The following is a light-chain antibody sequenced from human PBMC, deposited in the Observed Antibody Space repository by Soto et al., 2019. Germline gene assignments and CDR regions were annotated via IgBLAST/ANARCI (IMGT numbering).Light chain of an antibody. Sequence: DIQMTKTPSTLSASVGDRVTITCRASQSISSWLAWYQQKPGKAPKLLIYKASTLQSGVPSRFSGSGSGTGFTLAISSLQPDDSATYYCQQYNDNWTFGQGTKVDNK. CDR3: QQYNDNWT. V-gene: IGKV1-5*03. J-gene: IGKJ1*01. CDR1: QSISSW. CDR2: KAS.